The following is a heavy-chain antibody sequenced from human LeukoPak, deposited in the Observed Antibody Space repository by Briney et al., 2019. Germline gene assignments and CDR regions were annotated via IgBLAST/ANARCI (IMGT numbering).Heavy chain of an antibody. CDR3: ARDTSSRYSSSWYHFDY. CDR1: GFTFSSYS. CDR2: ISSSSSYI. D-gene: IGHD6-13*01. J-gene: IGHJ4*02. V-gene: IGHV3-21*01. Sequence: GGSLRLSXAASGFTFSSYSMNWVRQAPGKGLEWVSSISSSSSYIYYADSVKGRFTISRDNAKNSLYLQMNSLRAEDTAVYYCARDTSSRYSSSWYHFDYWGQGTLVTVSS.